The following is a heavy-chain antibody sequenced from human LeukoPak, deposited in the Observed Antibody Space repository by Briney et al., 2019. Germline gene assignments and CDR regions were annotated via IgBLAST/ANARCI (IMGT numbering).Heavy chain of an antibody. J-gene: IGHJ4*02. D-gene: IGHD3-3*01. CDR1: GFTFTSYA. CDR3: APFWRGYYNY. V-gene: IGHV3-23*01. CDR2: VSGTGEHT. Sequence: GGSLGLSCAASGFTFTSYAMSWVRQAPGKGLEWVSAVSGTGEHTYYADSVKGRFTISRANSKNTLYLQMDSLRAEDTAVYYCAPFWRGYYNYWGQGTL.